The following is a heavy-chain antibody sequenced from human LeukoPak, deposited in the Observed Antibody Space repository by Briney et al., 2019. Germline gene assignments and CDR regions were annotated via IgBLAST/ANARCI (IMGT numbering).Heavy chain of an antibody. D-gene: IGHD1-26*01. V-gene: IGHV4-39*07. CDR2: IYYSGST. J-gene: IGHJ5*02. Sequence: SETLSLTCTVSGGPISSTGYYWAWIRQPPGKGLEWIGNIYYSGSTYYNPSLKSRVTISVDKSKNQFSLKLSSVTAADTAVYYCARIGVGATAYNWFDPWGQGTLVTVSS. CDR1: GGPISSTGYY. CDR3: ARIGVGATAYNWFDP.